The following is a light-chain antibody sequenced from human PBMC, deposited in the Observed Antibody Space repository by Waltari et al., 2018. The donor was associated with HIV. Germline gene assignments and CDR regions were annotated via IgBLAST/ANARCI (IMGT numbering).Light chain of an antibody. CDR3: GSYAGTGVV. J-gene: IGLJ2*01. CDR1: SSAVGAYNL. V-gene: IGLV2-23*02. CDR2: ELT. Sequence: QSALTQPAPVSGSPGQSLPIPCPATSSAVGAYNLVAWYLQHPGKAPKLLLFELTKRPSGISDRFSGSRSGNTASLTISGLQAEDEGDYYCGSYAGTGVVFGGGTKLTVL.